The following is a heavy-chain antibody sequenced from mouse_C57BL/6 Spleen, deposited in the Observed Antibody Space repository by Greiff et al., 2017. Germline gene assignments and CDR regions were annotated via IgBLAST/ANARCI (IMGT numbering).Heavy chain of an antibody. V-gene: IGHV3-6*01. CDR2: ISYDGSN. D-gene: IGHD2-4*01. CDR1: GYSITSGYY. CDR3: AVYDYDGYFDV. Sequence: VQLKESGPGLVKPSQSLSLTCSVTGYSITSGYYWNWIRQFPGNKLEWMGYISYDGSNNYNPSLKNRISITRDTSKNQFFLKLNSVTTEDTATYYCAVYDYDGYFDVWGTGTTVTVSS. J-gene: IGHJ1*03.